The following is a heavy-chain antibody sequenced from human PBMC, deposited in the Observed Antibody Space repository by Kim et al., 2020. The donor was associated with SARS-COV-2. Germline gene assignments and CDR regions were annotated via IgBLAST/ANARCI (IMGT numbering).Heavy chain of an antibody. Sequence: GSNIYYAGSVKGRFTISRDNAKNSLYLQMSSLRAEDTAVYYCARVGGFDYWGQGTLVTVSS. V-gene: IGHV3-48*03. CDR3: ARVGGFDY. D-gene: IGHD3-16*01. J-gene: IGHJ4*02. CDR2: GSNI.